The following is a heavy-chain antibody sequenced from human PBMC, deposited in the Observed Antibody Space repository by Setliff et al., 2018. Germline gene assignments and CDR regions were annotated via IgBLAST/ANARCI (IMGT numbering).Heavy chain of an antibody. CDR2: IYTRGST. Sequence: PSETLSLTCSVSGGSISSYYWSWIRQPPGKGLEWIGYIYTRGSTNYNPSLQSRVTISVDTAKKQFSLKLNSVTAADTAIYYCARGGGRIRQLGATGVHTFDIWGQGTMGT. D-gene: IGHD1-1*01. CDR3: ARGGGRIRQLGATGVHTFDI. V-gene: IGHV4-4*08. CDR1: GGSISSYY. J-gene: IGHJ3*02.